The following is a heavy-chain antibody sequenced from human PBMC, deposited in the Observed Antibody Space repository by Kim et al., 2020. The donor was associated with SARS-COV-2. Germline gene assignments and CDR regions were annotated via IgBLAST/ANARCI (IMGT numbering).Heavy chain of an antibody. D-gene: IGHD6-19*01. CDR3: ARRFTTGWYYLDY. Sequence: YHRPLQGQVTNSPDKSISTAYLQWSSLKASDTAIYYCARRFTTGWYYLDYWGQGTLVTVSS. V-gene: IGHV5-51*01. J-gene: IGHJ4*02.